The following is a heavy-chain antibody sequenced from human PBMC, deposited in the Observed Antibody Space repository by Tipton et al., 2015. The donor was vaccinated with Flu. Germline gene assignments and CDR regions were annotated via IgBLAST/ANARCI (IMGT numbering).Heavy chain of an antibody. V-gene: IGHV4-4*07. J-gene: IGHJ4*02. D-gene: IGHD6-19*01. CDR3: ARGPEQWLVNPHYFDY. Sequence: TLSLTCNVSGGSLSGYYWSWIRQPAGKGLEWIGSIYHSGSTYYNPSLKSRVTISVDTSKNQFSLKLSSVTAADTAVYYCARGPEQWLVNPHYFDYWGQGTLVTVSS. CDR1: GGSLSGYY. CDR2: IYHSGST.